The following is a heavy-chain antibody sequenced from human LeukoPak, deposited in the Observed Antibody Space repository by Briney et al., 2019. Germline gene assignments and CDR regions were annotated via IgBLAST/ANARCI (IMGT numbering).Heavy chain of an antibody. Sequence: SETLSLTCTVSGYSISSGYYWSWIRQPPGKGLEWIGYIYYSGSTNYNPSLKSRVTISVDTSKNQFSLKLRSVTAADTAVYYCARDRRRFPDAFDKWGQGTMVTVSS. CDR3: ARDRRRFPDAFDK. D-gene: IGHD3-3*01. J-gene: IGHJ3*02. CDR1: GYSISSGYY. V-gene: IGHV4-61*01. CDR2: IYYSGST.